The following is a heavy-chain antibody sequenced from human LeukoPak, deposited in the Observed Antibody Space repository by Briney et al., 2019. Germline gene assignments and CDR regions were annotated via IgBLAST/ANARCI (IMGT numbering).Heavy chain of an antibody. J-gene: IGHJ4*02. CDR1: GFTFSSYW. CDR3: AKSPDVAGTGRFDY. V-gene: IGHV3-23*01. CDR2: ISGSGGST. Sequence: GGSLRLSCAASGFTFSSYWMIWVRQAPGKGLEWVSGISGSGGSTYYADSVKGRFSISRDDSKNTLYLQMNSLRAEDTAVYYCAKSPDVAGTGRFDYWGQGTLVTVSS. D-gene: IGHD6-19*01.